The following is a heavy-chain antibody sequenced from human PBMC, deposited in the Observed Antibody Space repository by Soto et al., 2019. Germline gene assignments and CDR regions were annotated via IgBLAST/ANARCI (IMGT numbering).Heavy chain of an antibody. D-gene: IGHD3-3*01. Sequence: QLQLQASGPGLVKPSETLSLPCTVSGGSISSSSYYWGWIRQPPGKGLEWIGSFYYSGSTYYNPCLNSRYTRPVITAKNQSSQKLSSVTAADTAVYYRARITICRLLRSETGGVDVWGKGTTVTVSS. CDR2: FYYSGST. J-gene: IGHJ6*04. CDR3: ARITICRLLRSETGGVDV. V-gene: IGHV4-39*01. CDR1: GGSISSSSYY.